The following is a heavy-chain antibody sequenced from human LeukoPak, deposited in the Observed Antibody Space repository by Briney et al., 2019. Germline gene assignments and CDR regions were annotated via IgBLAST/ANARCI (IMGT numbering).Heavy chain of an antibody. CDR2: ASPSGAIS. CDR1: GFSFSRYE. V-gene: IGHV3-48*03. J-gene: IGHJ4*02. CDR3: AREDDLDSFDY. Sequence: GGSLRLSCAASGFSFSRYEMNWVRQAPGKGLEWLSYASPSGAISYYADSVKGRFAISRDNAKNSVYLQMDSLRAEDTAIYYCAREDDLDSFDYWGQGTLVTVST. D-gene: IGHD3-9*01.